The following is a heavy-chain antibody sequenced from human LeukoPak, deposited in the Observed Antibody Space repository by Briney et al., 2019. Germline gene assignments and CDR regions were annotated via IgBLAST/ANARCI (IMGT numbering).Heavy chain of an antibody. CDR1: GGSISRYY. CDR3: ARLDDRENFDY. Sequence: PSETPSLTCTVSGGSISRYYWSWIQQPPGKGLEWIGFIYPSVTTKYNFSLKSRVTISIDTSKSQFSLKLSSLTASDTAVYYCARLDDRENFDYWGQGTLVTVSS. CDR2: IYPSVTT. V-gene: IGHV4-4*09. D-gene: IGHD3-22*01. J-gene: IGHJ4*02.